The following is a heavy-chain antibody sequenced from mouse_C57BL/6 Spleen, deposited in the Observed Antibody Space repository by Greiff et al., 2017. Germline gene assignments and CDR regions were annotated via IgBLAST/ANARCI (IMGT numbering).Heavy chain of an antibody. Sequence: EVMLVESEGGLVQPGSSMKLSCTASGFTFSDYYMAWVRQVPEKGLEWVANINYDSSRTYYQDSLKSRFIISRDNAKNILYLQMSSLKSAYTATYYCARSNWDGPFDYWGQVTTLTVSS. J-gene: IGHJ2*01. CDR2: INYDSSRT. CDR1: GFTFSDYY. CDR3: ARSNWDGPFDY. D-gene: IGHD4-1*01. V-gene: IGHV5-16*01.